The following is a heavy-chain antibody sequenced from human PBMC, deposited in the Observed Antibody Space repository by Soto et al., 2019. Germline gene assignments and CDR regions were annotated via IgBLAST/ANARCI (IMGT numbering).Heavy chain of an antibody. V-gene: IGHV3-7*01. D-gene: IGHD6-19*01. CDR1: GFTFSNSW. J-gene: IGHJ3*02. CDR3: ARPLGWRDAFDI. Sequence: GXSLRLSCAASGFTFSNSWISWGGQAPGKGLEWVANIKQDGREKYYVDSVRGRFTISRDNAKNSLYLQMNSMRAEDTAVYYCARPLGWRDAFDIWGQGTMVTVSS. CDR2: IKQDGREK.